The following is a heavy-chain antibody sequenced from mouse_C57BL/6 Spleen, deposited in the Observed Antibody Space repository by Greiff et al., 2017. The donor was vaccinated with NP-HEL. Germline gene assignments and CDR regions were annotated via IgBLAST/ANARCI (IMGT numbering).Heavy chain of an antibody. J-gene: IGHJ4*01. D-gene: IGHD2-1*01. CDR3: AREGYYGRGYAMDY. Sequence: EVQLQQSGPELVKPGASVKMSCKASGYTFTDYNMHWVKQSHGKSLEWIGYINPNNGGTSYNQKFKGKATLTVNKSSSTAYMELRSLTSEDSAVYYCAREGYYGRGYAMDYWGQGTSVTVSS. V-gene: IGHV1-22*01. CDR2: INPNNGGT. CDR1: GYTFTDYN.